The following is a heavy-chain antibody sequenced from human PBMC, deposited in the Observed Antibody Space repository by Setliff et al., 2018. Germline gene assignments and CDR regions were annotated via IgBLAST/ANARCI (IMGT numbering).Heavy chain of an antibody. J-gene: IGHJ6*03. Sequence: GASVKVSCKASGYTFTGYYIHWVRQAPGQGLEYMGWINPNSGGTNYAPKFQGRVTMTRDTSISTVYMEVSRLRSDDTAVYFCARDGDILTTYYIYYYYMDVWGKGTTVPVSS. V-gene: IGHV1-2*02. CDR1: GYTFTGYY. CDR2: INPNSGGT. CDR3: ARDGDILTTYYIYYYYMDV. D-gene: IGHD3-9*01.